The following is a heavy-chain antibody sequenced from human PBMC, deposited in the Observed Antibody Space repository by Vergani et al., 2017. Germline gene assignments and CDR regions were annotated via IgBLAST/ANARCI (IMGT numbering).Heavy chain of an antibody. CDR2: ISGSGGSK. CDR3: AKEHPRYGITIFGVVKGYFDY. Sequence: EVQLLESGGGLVQPGGSLRLSCAASGFTFSSYAMSWVRQAPGKGLEWVSAISGSGGSKYYADSVKGRFTISRDNSKKPLYLQMNSLRAEDTAVYYCAKEHPRYGITIFGVVKGYFDYWGQGTLVTVSS. CDR1: GFTFSSYA. D-gene: IGHD3-3*01. J-gene: IGHJ4*02. V-gene: IGHV3-23*01.